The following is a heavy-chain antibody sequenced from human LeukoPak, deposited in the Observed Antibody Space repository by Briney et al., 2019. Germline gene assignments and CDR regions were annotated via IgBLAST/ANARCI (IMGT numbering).Heavy chain of an antibody. Sequence: PSETLSLTCTVSGGSISSYYWSWIRQSSGKGLEWIGYIYYKGSTNYNPSLKSRVTISVDTSKNQFSLKLSSVTAADTAVYYCATAGEQWRGEEFDYWGQGTLVTVSS. CDR3: ATAGEQWRGEEFDY. CDR2: IYYKGST. CDR1: GGSISSYY. V-gene: IGHV4-59*12. D-gene: IGHD6-19*01. J-gene: IGHJ4*02.